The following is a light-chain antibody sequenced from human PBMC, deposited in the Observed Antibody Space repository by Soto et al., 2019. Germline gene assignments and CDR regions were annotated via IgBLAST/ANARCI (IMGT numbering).Light chain of an antibody. J-gene: IGKJ4*01. V-gene: IGKV4-1*01. CDR1: QSVLYSSNNKNY. CDR2: WAS. CDR3: QEYYSTRPST. Sequence: DIVMTQSPDSLAVSLGERATINCKSSQSVLYSSNNKNYLAWYQQKPGQPPKLLIYWASTRESGVPDRFSGSGSATDFTLTISSLQAEDVAVYYCQEYYSTRPSTFGGGTKVAIK.